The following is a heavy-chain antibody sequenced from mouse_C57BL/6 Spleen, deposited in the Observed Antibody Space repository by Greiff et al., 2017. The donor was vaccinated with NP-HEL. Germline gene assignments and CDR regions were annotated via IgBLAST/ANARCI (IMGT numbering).Heavy chain of an antibody. CDR3: APRYFDY. CDR1: GYTFTDYY. Sequence: EVQLQQSGPELVKPGASVKISCKASGYTFTDYYMNWVKQSHGKSLEWIGDINPNNGGTSYNQKFKGKATLTVDKSSSTAYMELRSLTSEDSAVYYCAPRYFDYWGQGTTLTVSS. V-gene: IGHV1-26*01. CDR2: INPNNGGT. J-gene: IGHJ2*01.